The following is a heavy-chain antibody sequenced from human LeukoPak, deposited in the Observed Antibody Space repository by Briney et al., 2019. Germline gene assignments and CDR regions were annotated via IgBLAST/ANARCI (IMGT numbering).Heavy chain of an antibody. Sequence: PSETLSLTCTVSGGSISSSSYYWGWIRQPPGKGLEWIGSIYYSGSTYYNPSLKSRVTISVDTSKNQFSLKLSSVTAADTAVYYCARQRTGWELLFDYWGQGTLVTVSS. CDR1: GGSISSSSYY. D-gene: IGHD1-26*01. CDR2: IYYSGST. V-gene: IGHV4-39*01. CDR3: ARQRTGWELLFDY. J-gene: IGHJ4*02.